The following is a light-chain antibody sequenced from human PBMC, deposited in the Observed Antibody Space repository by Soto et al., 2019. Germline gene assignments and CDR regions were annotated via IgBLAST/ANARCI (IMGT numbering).Light chain of an antibody. CDR1: QSISSY. Sequence: DIQMTQSPSSLSASVGDRVTITCRASQSISSYLNWYQQKPGKAPKXLIYAASSLQSGVPSRFSGSGSGTDFTLTISSLQPEDFATYYCQQSYSTPLTFGPGTKVDI. J-gene: IGKJ3*01. CDR3: QQSYSTPLT. V-gene: IGKV1-39*01. CDR2: AAS.